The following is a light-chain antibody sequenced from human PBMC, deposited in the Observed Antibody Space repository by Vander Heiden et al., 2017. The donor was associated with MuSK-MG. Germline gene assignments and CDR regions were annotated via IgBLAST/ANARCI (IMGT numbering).Light chain of an antibody. Sequence: IVMTQSPDSLTVSLGERATIDCKSSQSLLYSSNNKNYLVWYQQNPGQPPKLLISWASTRDSGVPDRSSDRGSETDFTLTINSLQGEDVGVYFFRQDDTSPWTFGQGTRVEIK. CDR1: QSLLYSSNNKNY. J-gene: IGKJ1*01. V-gene: IGKV4-1*01. CDR2: WAS. CDR3: RQDDTSPWT.